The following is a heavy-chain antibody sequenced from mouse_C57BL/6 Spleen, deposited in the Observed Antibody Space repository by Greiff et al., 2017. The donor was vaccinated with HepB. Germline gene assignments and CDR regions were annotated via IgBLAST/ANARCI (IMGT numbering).Heavy chain of an antibody. CDR3: ARSYDRNYGRYYIDY. CDR1: GFNIKNTY. J-gene: IGHJ2*01. Sequence: VQLQQSVAELVRPGASVKLSCTASGFNIKNTYMHWVKQRPEQGLEWIGRIDPANGNTKYAPKFQGKATITADTTSNTAYLQLSSLTSEDTANYYCARSYDRNYGRYYIDYWGQGTTLTVSS. V-gene: IGHV14-3*01. CDR2: IDPANGNT. D-gene: IGHD2-5*01.